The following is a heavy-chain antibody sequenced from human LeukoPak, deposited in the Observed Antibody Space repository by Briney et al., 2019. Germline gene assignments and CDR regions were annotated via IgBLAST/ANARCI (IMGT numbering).Heavy chain of an antibody. J-gene: IGHJ6*03. D-gene: IGHD5-24*01. V-gene: IGHV3-48*03. CDR3: ARDELPHMDV. Sequence: PGGSLRLSCAASGFTFSSYEMNWVRQAPGKGLEWVSYISSSGSTIYYADSVKGRLTISRDNAKNSLYLQMNSLRAEDTAVYYCARDELPHMDVWGKGTTVTISS. CDR1: GFTFSSYE. CDR2: ISSSGSTI.